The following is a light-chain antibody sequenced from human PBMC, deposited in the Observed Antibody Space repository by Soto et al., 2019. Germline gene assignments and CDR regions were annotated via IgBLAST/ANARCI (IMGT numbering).Light chain of an antibody. CDR3: HQYSSSPLT. CDR2: GAS. V-gene: IGKV3-20*01. J-gene: IGKJ4*01. Sequence: IVLTQSPGTLSLSPGARATPSCRASQSVSSNYLGLCEQSPSQAPWLLIYGASSRATGIPDRFSGSRSDTYFTLTISRLEPEDFAMYYCHQYSSSPLTFGGGTRWIS. CDR1: QSVSSNY.